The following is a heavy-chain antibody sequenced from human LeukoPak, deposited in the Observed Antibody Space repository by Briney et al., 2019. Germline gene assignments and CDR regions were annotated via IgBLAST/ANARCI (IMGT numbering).Heavy chain of an antibody. D-gene: IGHD7-27*01. CDR1: GDTFSSYA. V-gene: IGHV1-69*13. J-gene: IGHJ4*02. Sequence: ASVKVSCKASGDTFSSYAISWVRQAPGQGLEWMGGIIPIFGTANYAQKFQGRVTITADESTSTAYMELSSLRSGDTAVYYCARGENWGNFDYWGQGTLVTVSS. CDR2: IIPIFGTA. CDR3: ARGENWGNFDY.